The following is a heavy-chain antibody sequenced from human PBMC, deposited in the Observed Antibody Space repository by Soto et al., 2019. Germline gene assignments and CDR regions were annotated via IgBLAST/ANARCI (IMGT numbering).Heavy chain of an antibody. J-gene: IGHJ3*02. CDR3: ARDRGDGYNWGIDI. Sequence: QVQLQESGPGLVKPSQTLSLTCTVSGGSISSGGYYWSWLRQHPGKGLEWIGYIYYSGSTYYNPSLKSRVTISVDTSKNQFSLKLSSVTAADTAVYYCARDRGDGYNWGIDIWGQGTMVTVSS. CDR1: GGSISSGGYY. CDR2: IYYSGST. D-gene: IGHD5-12*01. V-gene: IGHV4-31*03.